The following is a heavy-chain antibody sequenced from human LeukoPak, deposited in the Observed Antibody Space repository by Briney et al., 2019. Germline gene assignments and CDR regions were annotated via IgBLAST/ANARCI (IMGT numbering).Heavy chain of an antibody. J-gene: IGHJ4*01. CDR3: ARDGTAAGLYFDL. CDR2: IRQDGSEK. Sequence: GGSLRLSCAVSGFTFTDYWMNWVHQAPGKGPEWVASIRQDGSEKTYVDSVKGRFTISRDNTKNSLSLQLNGLRAEDTAVYYCARDGTAAGLYFDLWGQGTLVTVSS. D-gene: IGHD6-13*01. V-gene: IGHV3-7*01. CDR1: GFTFTDYW.